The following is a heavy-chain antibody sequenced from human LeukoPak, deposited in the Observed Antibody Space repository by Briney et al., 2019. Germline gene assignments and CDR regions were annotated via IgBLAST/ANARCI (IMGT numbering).Heavy chain of an antibody. Sequence: GGSLRLSCAASGFTFNKNGMHWVRQAPGKGLEWVTYIRKDGSDKYYADSVKGRFTISRDDSKNTLYLEINSLRGDDTAVYYCARFARSPDCWGQGTLVTVSS. CDR3: ARFARSPDC. J-gene: IGHJ4*02. V-gene: IGHV3-30*02. D-gene: IGHD3-10*01. CDR2: IRKDGSDK. CDR1: GFTFNKNG.